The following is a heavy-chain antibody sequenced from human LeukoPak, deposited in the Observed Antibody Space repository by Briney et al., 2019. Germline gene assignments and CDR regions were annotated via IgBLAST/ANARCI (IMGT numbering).Heavy chain of an antibody. CDR3: ARVCKHQWELLYLDY. CDR1: GYTFTGYY. V-gene: IGHV1-2*02. CDR2: INPNSGGT. J-gene: IGHJ4*02. Sequence: ASVKVSCKASGYTFTGYYMHWVRQAPGQGLEWMGWINPNSGGTNYAQKFQGRVTMTRDTSISTAYMELSRLRSDDTAVYYCARVCKHQWELLYLDYWGQGTLVTVSS. D-gene: IGHD1-26*01.